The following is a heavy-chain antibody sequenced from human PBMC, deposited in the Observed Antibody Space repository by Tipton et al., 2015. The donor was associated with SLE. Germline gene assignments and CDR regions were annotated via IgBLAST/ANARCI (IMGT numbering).Heavy chain of an antibody. D-gene: IGHD3-22*01. CDR3: ARGGDYYDSSGYYFVAYFDY. Sequence: TLSLTCTVSGGSITTYYWNWIRQPPGKGLEWIGNMYESGSTNYNPSLKSRVAIFVDTSKNQFSLKLTSVTAADTAVYYCARGGDYYDSSGYYFVAYFDYWGQGTLVTVSS. J-gene: IGHJ4*02. CDR1: GGSITTYY. V-gene: IGHV4-59*12. CDR2: MYESGST.